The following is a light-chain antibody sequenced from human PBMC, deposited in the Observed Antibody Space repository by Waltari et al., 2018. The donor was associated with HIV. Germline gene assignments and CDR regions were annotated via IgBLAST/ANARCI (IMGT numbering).Light chain of an antibody. CDR1: QSISTY. V-gene: IGKV1-39*01. J-gene: IGKJ4*01. CDR3: QQSYSAPPVT. CDR2: TAS. Sequence: DIQMTQSPSSLSASIGDRVTITCRASQSISTYLSWYQQKPGKAPKLLIYTASILQSGVPSRFSGSGSGTDFTLTISSLQPEDFATYYCQQSYSAPPVTFGGGTKVEI.